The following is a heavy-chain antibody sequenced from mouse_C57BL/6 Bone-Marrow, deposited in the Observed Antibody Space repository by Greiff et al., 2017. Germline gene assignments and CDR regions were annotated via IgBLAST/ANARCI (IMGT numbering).Heavy chain of an antibody. CDR3: TRVHYGSSYEDYAMDY. CDR2: ISSGGDYI. D-gene: IGHD1-1*01. Sequence: DVHLVESGEGLVKPGGSLKLSCAASGFTFSSYAMSWVRQTPEKRLEWVAYISSGGDYIYYADTVKGRFTISRDNARNTLYLQMSSLKSEDTAMYYCTRVHYGSSYEDYAMDYWGQGTSVTVSS. CDR1: GFTFSSYA. V-gene: IGHV5-9-1*02. J-gene: IGHJ4*01.